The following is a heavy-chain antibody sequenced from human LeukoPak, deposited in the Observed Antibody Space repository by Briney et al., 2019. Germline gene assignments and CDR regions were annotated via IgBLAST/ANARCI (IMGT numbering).Heavy chain of an antibody. CDR1: GGSISSSNW. V-gene: IGHV4-4*02. CDR2: IYHSGST. Sequence: PSETPSLTCAVSGGSISSSNWGSWVRQPPGKGLEWIGEIYHSGSTNYNPSLKSRVTISVDKSKNQFSLKLSSVTAADTAVYYCATEVLGQVADDAFDIWGQGTMVTVSS. J-gene: IGHJ3*02. CDR3: ATEVLGQVADDAFDI. D-gene: IGHD2-15*01.